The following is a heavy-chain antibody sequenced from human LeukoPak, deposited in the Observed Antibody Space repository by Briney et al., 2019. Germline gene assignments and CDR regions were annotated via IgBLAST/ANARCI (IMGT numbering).Heavy chain of an antibody. CDR2: ISSSSSYI. Sequence: PGGSLRLSCAASGFTFSSYSMNWVRQAPGKGLEWVSSISSSSSYIYYADSVKGRFTISRDNAKNSLYLQMNSLRAEDRAVYYCARPGKEWLVINWFDPWGQGTLVTVSS. J-gene: IGHJ5*02. V-gene: IGHV3-21*01. CDR1: GFTFSSYS. D-gene: IGHD6-19*01. CDR3: ARPGKEWLVINWFDP.